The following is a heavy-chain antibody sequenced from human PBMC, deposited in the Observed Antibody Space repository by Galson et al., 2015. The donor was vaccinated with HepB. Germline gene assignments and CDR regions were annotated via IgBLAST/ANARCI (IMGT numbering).Heavy chain of an antibody. CDR1: GFTVSSSH. Sequence: SLRPSCAASGFTVSSSHMNCVRQAPGKGLEWVPIIPRGGDTYYADSGKGRFTITRDNSKNTAYLQMTGLRVEDTAVYYCTRGWVGATRFAYWGQGTLVSVSS. CDR3: TRGWVGATRFAY. D-gene: IGHD1-26*01. V-gene: IGHV3-53*01. J-gene: IGHJ4*02. CDR2: IPRGGDT.